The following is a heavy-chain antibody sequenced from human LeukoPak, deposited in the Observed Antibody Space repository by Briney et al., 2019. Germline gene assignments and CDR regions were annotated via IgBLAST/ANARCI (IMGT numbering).Heavy chain of an antibody. CDR1: GGSISSGSYY. J-gene: IGHJ3*02. D-gene: IGHD2-21*02. CDR3: ARTSYCGGDCYIGDAFDI. V-gene: IGHV4-61*02. CDR2: IYTSGST. Sequence: SETLSLTCTVSGGSISSGSYYWSWIRQPAGKGLEWIGRIYTSGSTNYNPSLKSRVTISVDTSKNQFSLKLSSVTAADTAVYYCARTSYCGGDCYIGDAFDIWGQGTMVTVSS.